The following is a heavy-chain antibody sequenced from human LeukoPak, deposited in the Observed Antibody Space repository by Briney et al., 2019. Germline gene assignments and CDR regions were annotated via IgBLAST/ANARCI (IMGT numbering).Heavy chain of an antibody. J-gene: IGHJ1*01. V-gene: IGHV4-39*01. CDR2: IYYSGST. CDR3: ARRGAAAGFD. CDR1: GGSISSCSYY. D-gene: IGHD6-13*01. Sequence: SETLSLTCTVSGGSISSCSYYWGWIRQPPGKGREWIGSIYYSGSTYYNPSLKSRVTISVDTSKNQFSLKLSSVTAADTAVYYCARRGAAAGFDWGQGTLVTVSS.